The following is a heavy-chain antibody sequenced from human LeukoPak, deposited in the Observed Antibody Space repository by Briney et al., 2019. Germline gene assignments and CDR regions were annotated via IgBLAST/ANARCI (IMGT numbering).Heavy chain of an antibody. CDR3: AKGLLRYFDWLPPTVPVAQEGLPYYYGMTS. J-gene: IGHJ6*02. CDR2: ISGSGGST. Sequence: GGSLRLSCAASGFTFSSYAMSWVRQAPGKGLEWVSAISGSGGSTYYADSVKGRFTISRDNSKNTLYLQMNSLRAEDTAVYYCAKGLLRYFDWLPPTVPVAQEGLPYYYGMTSGAKGPRSPSP. V-gene: IGHV3-23*01. CDR1: GFTFSSYA. D-gene: IGHD3-9*01.